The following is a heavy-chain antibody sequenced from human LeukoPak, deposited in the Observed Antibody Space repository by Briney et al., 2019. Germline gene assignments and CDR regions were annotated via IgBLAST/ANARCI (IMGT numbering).Heavy chain of an antibody. CDR1: GYTFTGYY. J-gene: IGHJ6*02. Sequence: ASVKVSCKASGYTFTGYYMHWVRQAPGQGLEWMGWINPNSGATNYAQKLQGRVTMTTDTSTSTAYMELRSLRSDDTAVYYCARDRPILRYFDWFPAPTIKGEGMDVWGQGTTVTVSS. CDR2: INPNSGAT. CDR3: ARDRPILRYFDWFPAPTIKGEGMDV. V-gene: IGHV1-2*02. D-gene: IGHD3-9*01.